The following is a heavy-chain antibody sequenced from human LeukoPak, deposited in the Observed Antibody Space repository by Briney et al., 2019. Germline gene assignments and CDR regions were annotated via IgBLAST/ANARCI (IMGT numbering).Heavy chain of an antibody. J-gene: IGHJ3*01. CDR3: AKFENGKNAFDV. CDR1: GFTFDDYA. V-gene: IGHV3-9*01. Sequence: PGGSLRLSCAANGFTFDDYAMHWVRQAPGKGLEWVSGLSWNGDNKVYADSVKGRFAISRDNAKNSLYLQMNSLRTEDTALYFCAKFENGKNAFDVWGQGTMVTVSS. CDR2: LSWNGDNK. D-gene: IGHD1-14*01.